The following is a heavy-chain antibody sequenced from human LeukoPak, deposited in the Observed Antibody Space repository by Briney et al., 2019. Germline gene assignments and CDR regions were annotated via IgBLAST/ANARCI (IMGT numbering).Heavy chain of an antibody. V-gene: IGHV4-38-2*02. CDR2: VFHSGNT. J-gene: IGHJ4*02. CDR1: GYSISSTYY. Sequence: SETLSLTCTVSGYSISSTYYWGWIRPPPGKGLEWVGSVFHSGNTYYNPSLKSRVTISVDTSKNQFSLKLSPVTAADTAVYYCARGGGSSGWPFDYWGQGTLVTVSS. CDR3: ARGGGSSGWPFDY. D-gene: IGHD6-19*01.